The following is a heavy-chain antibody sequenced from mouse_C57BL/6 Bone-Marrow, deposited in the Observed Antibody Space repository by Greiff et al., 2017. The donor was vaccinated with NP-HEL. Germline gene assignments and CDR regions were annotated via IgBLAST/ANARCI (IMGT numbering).Heavy chain of an antibody. D-gene: IGHD1-1*01. Sequence: QVQLQQSGAELVKPGASVKLSCKASGYTFTSYWMHWVKQRPGQGLEWIGMIHPNSGSTNYNEKFKSKATLTVDKSSSTASLSLSRLTSEDSAVNYCAGVGYGSSFCWYFDVWGTGTTVTVSS. J-gene: IGHJ1*03. CDR2: IHPNSGST. CDR3: AGVGYGSSFCWYFDV. CDR1: GYTFTSYW. V-gene: IGHV1-64*01.